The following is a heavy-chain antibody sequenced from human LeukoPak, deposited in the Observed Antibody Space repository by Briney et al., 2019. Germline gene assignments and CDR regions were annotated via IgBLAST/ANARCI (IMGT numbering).Heavy chain of an antibody. D-gene: IGHD6-19*01. Sequence: EASVKVSCKASGFTFTSSATQWVRQARGQRLEWIGWIVVGSGNTNYAQKFQGRVTMTEDTSTDTAYMELSSLRSEDTAVYYCATGYIAVAAPFDPWGQGTLVTVSS. CDR2: IVVGSGNT. CDR3: ATGYIAVAAPFDP. V-gene: IGHV1-58*02. CDR1: GFTFTSSA. J-gene: IGHJ5*02.